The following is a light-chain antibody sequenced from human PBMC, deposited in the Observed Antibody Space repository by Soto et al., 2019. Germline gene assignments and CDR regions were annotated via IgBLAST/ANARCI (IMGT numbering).Light chain of an antibody. CDR2: GAS. CDR1: QSLSSR. V-gene: IGKV1-5*03. Sequence: IQMTQSPSSLSASVGDRVTITCRASQSLSSRLTWYQQKPGEAPKLLIYGASSLESGVPPRFSGDGSGTEFTLTISSLQRDDFGIYYCQQYSRLWSFGQGTKVEIE. J-gene: IGKJ1*01. CDR3: QQYSRLWS.